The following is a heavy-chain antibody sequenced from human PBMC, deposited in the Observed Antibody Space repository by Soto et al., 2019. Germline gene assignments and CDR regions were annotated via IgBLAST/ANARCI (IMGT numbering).Heavy chain of an antibody. V-gene: IGHV3-64*02. Sequence: PGGSLRLSCAASGFTFSSYPMHWVRQAPGKGLEHVSSTSGDGRIMYYLDSVKGRFTISRDNSKNTLYLQMGSLRTEDMAVYYCARGRAAYYFDYWGHGTLVTVS. CDR1: GFTFSSYP. D-gene: IGHD6-25*01. CDR2: TSGDGRIM. CDR3: ARGRAAYYFDY. J-gene: IGHJ4*01.